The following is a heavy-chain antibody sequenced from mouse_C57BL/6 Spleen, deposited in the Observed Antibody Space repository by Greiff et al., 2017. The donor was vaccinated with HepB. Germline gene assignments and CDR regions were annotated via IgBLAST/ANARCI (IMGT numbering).Heavy chain of an antibody. D-gene: IGHD2-5*01. CDR2: IDPSDSYT. V-gene: IGHV1-50*01. CDR3: ARAAYYSNLDY. J-gene: IGHJ2*01. CDR1: GYTFTSYW. Sequence: QVQLQQPGAELVKPGASVKLSCKASGYTFTSYWMQWVKQRPGQGLEWIGEIDPSDSYTNYNQKFKGKATLTVETSSSTAYMQLSSLTSEDSAVYYCARAAYYSNLDYWGQGTTLTVSS.